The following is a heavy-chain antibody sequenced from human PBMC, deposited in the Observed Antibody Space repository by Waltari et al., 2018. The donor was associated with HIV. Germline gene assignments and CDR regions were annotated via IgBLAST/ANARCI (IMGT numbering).Heavy chain of an antibody. CDR2: ISRDGSSK. CDR3: AREGIVAAPFDF. D-gene: IGHD2-15*01. Sequence: QVQLVESGGGLVKPGGSLRLSCAASGFILRDFAIHWVRQAPGKGLEWVAVISRDGSSKYYADSVQGRFTISRDNSKNSLHLHMNSLRPKDTAVYYCAREGIVAAPFDFWGLGTLVTVSS. J-gene: IGHJ4*02. CDR1: GFILRDFA. V-gene: IGHV3-30*01.